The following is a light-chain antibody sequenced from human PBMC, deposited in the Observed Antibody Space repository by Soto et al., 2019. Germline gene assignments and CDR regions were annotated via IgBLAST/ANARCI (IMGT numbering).Light chain of an antibody. Sequence: VFTQSPGTLSLSPGARATLSCRASQSVSSRLAWYQQKSGQAPRLLISGASSRATGIPDRFSGIEYGTACNLIFCRLETEDGQLYDGQHYGGPPITFCQGTRLENK. CDR2: GAS. J-gene: IGKJ5*01. V-gene: IGKV3-20*01. CDR3: QHYGGPPIT. CDR1: QSVSSR.